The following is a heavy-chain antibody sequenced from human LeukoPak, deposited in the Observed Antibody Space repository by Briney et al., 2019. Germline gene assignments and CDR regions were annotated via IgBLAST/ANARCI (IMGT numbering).Heavy chain of an antibody. V-gene: IGHV3-48*03. CDR1: GFTFSTYE. J-gene: IGHJ4*02. CDR3: AGLGAFNY. D-gene: IGHD3-16*01. CDR2: IGSSGSTI. Sequence: GGSLLLSCAASGFTFSTYEMNWGRQAPGKGLEWVSYIGSSGSTIYYADSVKGRFTISRDNAKNSLYLQLNSLRAEDTAVYYCAGLGAFNYWGQGTLVTVSS.